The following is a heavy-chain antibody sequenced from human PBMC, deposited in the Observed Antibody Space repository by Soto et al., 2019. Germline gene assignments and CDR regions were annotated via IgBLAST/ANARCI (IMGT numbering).Heavy chain of an antibody. CDR3: ARDRDILTGYYKKVFFAD. CDR1: VYPCTRYY. J-gene: IGHJ4*02. D-gene: IGHD3-9*01. Sequence: VTVSCTASVYPCTRYYMHWVRQAPGPGPARMGWINPNSGGTNYAQKFQGRVTMTRDTSISTAYMELSRLRSDDTAVYYCARDRDILTGYYKKVFFADWGQGPLVPFS. CDR2: INPNSGGT. V-gene: IGHV1-2*02.